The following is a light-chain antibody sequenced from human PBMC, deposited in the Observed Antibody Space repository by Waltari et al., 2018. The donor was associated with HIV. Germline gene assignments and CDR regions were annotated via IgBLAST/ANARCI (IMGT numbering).Light chain of an antibody. J-gene: IGLJ1*01. Sequence: QSALTQPASVSGPPGQSITFSCTGNSSYFGGFYSVSWSQQHTVKAPKLLLYDVNKRPSGISDRFSGSKSGNTASLTISGLQAEDEADYYCCSFALGATYFGSGTKVTVL. CDR1: SSYFGGFYS. CDR3: CSFALGATY. V-gene: IGLV2-23*02. CDR2: DVN.